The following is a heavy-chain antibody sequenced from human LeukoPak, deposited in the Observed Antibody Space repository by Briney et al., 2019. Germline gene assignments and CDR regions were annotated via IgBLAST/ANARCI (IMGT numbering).Heavy chain of an antibody. CDR1: GYTFTSYG. Sequence: ASVKVSCKASGYTFTSYGISWVRQAPGQGLEWMGWISAYNGNTNYAQKLRGRVTMTTDTSTSTAYMELRSLRSDDTAVYYCARDLITIFGVVNFFDYWGQGTLVTVSS. J-gene: IGHJ4*02. CDR2: ISAYNGNT. CDR3: ARDLITIFGVVNFFDY. D-gene: IGHD3-3*01. V-gene: IGHV1-18*01.